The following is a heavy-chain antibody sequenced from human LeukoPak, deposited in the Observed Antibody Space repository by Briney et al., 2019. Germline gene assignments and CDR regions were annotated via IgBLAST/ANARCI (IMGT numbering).Heavy chain of an antibody. Sequence: SETLSLTCANYGGPFSGFFWSWIRQPPGKGLEWIGEINHSGGTNYNPSLKSRVTISIDASKNQFSLKLTSVTAADTAVYYCARASSYVAAARYDPAWFGPRGQGTPVTVSS. CDR1: GGPFSGFF. J-gene: IGHJ5*02. D-gene: IGHD4/OR15-4a*01. V-gene: IGHV4-34*01. CDR3: ARASSYVAAARYDPAWFGP. CDR2: INHSGGT.